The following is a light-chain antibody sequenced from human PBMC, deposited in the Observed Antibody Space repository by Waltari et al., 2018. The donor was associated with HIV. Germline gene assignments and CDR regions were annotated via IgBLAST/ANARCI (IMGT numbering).Light chain of an antibody. V-gene: IGLV1-36*01. CDR3: AAWDDTLNGFV. CDR1: NSNIGNNA. Sequence: QSVLTQPPSVSEAPRQRVTISCSGSNSNIGNNAVIWFQQLPGKTPKLLIYYESLLPSRVSDRFSATKSGTSASLAISGLQSEDAADYYCAAWDDTLNGFVFGTGTRVTVL. J-gene: IGLJ1*01. CDR2: YES.